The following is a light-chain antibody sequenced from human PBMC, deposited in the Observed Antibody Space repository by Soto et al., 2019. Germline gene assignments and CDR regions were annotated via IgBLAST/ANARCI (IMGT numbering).Light chain of an antibody. CDR3: QQYHDNSWT. CDR1: QSVLYSSNNKNY. CDR2: WAS. V-gene: IGKV4-1*01. J-gene: IGKJ1*01. Sequence: DIVMTQSPDSLAVSLGERATINCKSSQSVLYSSNNKNYLAWYQQKPGQPPKLLIYWASTRESGVPDRFSASGSGTEFTLTISSLQAEDVAVYCCQQYHDNSWTFGQGTKVEIK.